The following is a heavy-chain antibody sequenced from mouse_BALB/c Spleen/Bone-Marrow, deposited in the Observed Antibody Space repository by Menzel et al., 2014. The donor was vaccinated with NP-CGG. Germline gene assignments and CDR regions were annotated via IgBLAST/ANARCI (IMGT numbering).Heavy chain of an antibody. CDR1: GYTFTSYY. CDR2: IYPGDGST. CDR3: ARGELPYYFDY. Sequence: QVQLQQSGPELVKPGASVKMSCKASGYTFTSYYIHGVKQRPGQGLEWIGWIYPGDGSTKYDEKFKGKTTLTADKSSSTAYMWLSSLTSEDSAIYFCARGELPYYFDYWGQGTTLTVSS. J-gene: IGHJ2*01. V-gene: IGHV1S56*01.